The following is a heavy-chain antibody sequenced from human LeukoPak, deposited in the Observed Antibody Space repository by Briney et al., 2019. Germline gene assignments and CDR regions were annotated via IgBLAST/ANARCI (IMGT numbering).Heavy chain of an antibody. CDR3: AKRNTMVRGGPCFDY. CDR1: GFSFTSYA. J-gene: IGHJ4*02. Sequence: GGSLRLSCAASGFSFTSYAMNWVRQAPGKGLEWVSIIFGNGDTTYYADSVKGRFTVSRDNSKDTLYLQMNDLRPDDTAIYYCAKRNTMVRGGPCFDYWGQGLLVTVSS. CDR2: IFGNGDTT. V-gene: IGHV3-23*01. D-gene: IGHD3-10*01.